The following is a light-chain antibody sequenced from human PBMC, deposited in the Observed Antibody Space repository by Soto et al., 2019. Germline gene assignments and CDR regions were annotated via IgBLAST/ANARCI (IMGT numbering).Light chain of an antibody. J-gene: IGKJ5*01. CDR3: QQRYSTPIT. CDR1: QGISTW. Sequence: EIQMTQSQSSVSPSVGDRVTTTWRASQGISTWLAWYQQKPGKDPKLLIYAASSLQSGVPSRFSGSGSGTDFNLTISSLQPEDCATYEGQQRYSTPITFCQVTRVDIK. CDR2: AAS. V-gene: IGKV1-12*01.